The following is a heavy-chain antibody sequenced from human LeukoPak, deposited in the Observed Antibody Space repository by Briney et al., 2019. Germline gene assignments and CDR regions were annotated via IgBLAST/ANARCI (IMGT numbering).Heavy chain of an antibody. Sequence: ASVKVSCKVSGYTLTELSMHWVRQAPGKGLEWMGGFDPEDGETFYAQKFQGRVTMTRNTSISTVYMELSSLRSEDTAVYYCARGLCSSTSCYGDYYYYNMDVWGKGTTVTISS. D-gene: IGHD2-2*01. J-gene: IGHJ6*03. CDR3: ARGLCSSTSCYGDYYYYNMDV. CDR1: GYTLTELS. V-gene: IGHV1-24*01. CDR2: FDPEDGET.